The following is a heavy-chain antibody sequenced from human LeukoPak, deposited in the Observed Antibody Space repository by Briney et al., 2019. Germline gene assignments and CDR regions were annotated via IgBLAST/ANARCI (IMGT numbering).Heavy chain of an antibody. D-gene: IGHD3-22*01. V-gene: IGHV4-31*03. CDR1: GGSISSGGYY. CDR3: ARDREYYDSSGYYYKSGAFDI. CDR2: IYYSGST. Sequence: SETLSLSCTVSGGSISSGGYYWSWIRQHPGKGLEWIGYIYYSGSTYYNPSLKSRVTISVDTSKNQFSLKLSSVTAADTAVYYCARDREYYDSSGYYYKSGAFDIWGQGTMVTVSS. J-gene: IGHJ3*02.